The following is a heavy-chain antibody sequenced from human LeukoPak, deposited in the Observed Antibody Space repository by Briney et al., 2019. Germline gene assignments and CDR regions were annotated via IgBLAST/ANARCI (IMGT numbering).Heavy chain of an antibody. CDR3: ARFINSGYLDY. D-gene: IGHD1-26*01. J-gene: IGHJ4*02. CDR1: GGTFSSYA. V-gene: IGHV1-69*13. CDR2: VIPIFGTA. Sequence: SVKVSCKASGGTFSSYAISWVRQAPGQGHECMGGVIPIFGTANYAQKFQGRVTITAGESTRTAYMELSSLRSEDTAVYYCARFINSGYLDYWGQGTLVTVSS.